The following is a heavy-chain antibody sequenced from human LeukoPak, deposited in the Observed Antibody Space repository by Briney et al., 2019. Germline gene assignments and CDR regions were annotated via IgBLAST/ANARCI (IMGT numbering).Heavy chain of an antibody. CDR1: GFTYRRYS. V-gene: IGHV3-48*04. D-gene: IGHD1-26*01. CDR2: ISSSGTTV. Sequence: GGSLRLSCVASGFTYRRYSMNWVRQAPGKGLEWVSYISSSGTTVHYAESVKGRVTISRDNAKSSLYLQMNSLRVEDTAVYYCARVSRGSYDLDYWGQGTLVTVSS. J-gene: IGHJ4*02. CDR3: ARVSRGSYDLDY.